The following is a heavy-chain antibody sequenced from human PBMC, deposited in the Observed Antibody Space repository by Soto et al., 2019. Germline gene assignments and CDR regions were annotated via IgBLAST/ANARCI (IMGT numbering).Heavy chain of an antibody. Sequence: SETLSLTCTVSGGSMNYYYWSWIRQPPGKGLEWIGYIYHSGTADYNPSLKSRVTLSVDTSKSQFSLTMSSVTTADTAVYYCARDRAIISAPTREYVFEIWGQGTTVTVSS. CDR2: IYHSGTA. V-gene: IGHV4-59*01. J-gene: IGHJ6*02. CDR1: GGSMNYYY. CDR3: ARDRAIISAPTREYVFEI. D-gene: IGHD5-12*01.